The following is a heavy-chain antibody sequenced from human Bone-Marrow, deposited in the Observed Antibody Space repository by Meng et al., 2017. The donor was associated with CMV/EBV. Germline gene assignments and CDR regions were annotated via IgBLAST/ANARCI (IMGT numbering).Heavy chain of an antibody. J-gene: IGHJ6*02. CDR2: ISYDGSNK. Sequence: GGSLRLSCAASGFTFSSYAMHWVRQAPGKGLEWVAVISYDGSNKYYADSVKGRFTISRDNSKNTLYLQMNSLRAEDTAVYYCARGYDILTGLINGMDVWGQGTTVTVSS. CDR3: ARGYDILTGLINGMDV. CDR1: GFTFSSYA. D-gene: IGHD3-9*01. V-gene: IGHV3-30*04.